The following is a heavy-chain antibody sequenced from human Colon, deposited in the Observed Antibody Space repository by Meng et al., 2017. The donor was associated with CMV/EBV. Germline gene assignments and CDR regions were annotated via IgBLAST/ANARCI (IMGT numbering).Heavy chain of an antibody. V-gene: IGHV3-11*01. Sequence: GGSLRLSCAASGFKFSDYYMAWLRQAPGKGLEWVSYISGSGTIMFSAHYLRGRFAASRDNAKQSLYLQMNSLRAEDTALYYCAKDLEVFGEVPSWGQGTLVTVSS. CDR3: AKDLEVFGEVPS. CDR2: ISGSGTIM. J-gene: IGHJ4*02. D-gene: IGHD3-10*01. CDR1: GFKFSDYY.